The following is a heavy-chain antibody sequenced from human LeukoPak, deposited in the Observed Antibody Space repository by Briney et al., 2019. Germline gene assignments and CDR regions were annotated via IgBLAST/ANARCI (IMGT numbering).Heavy chain of an antibody. J-gene: IGHJ4*02. CDR1: GFTFSDYA. V-gene: IGHV3-30-3*01. Sequence: GRSLRLSCAASGFTFSDYAMHWVRQVPGKGLEWVAVISKDGSDKYYPGSVRGRFTISRDNSKNTIYLQMDSLRAEDTAIYYCARDYWWNYDYWGQGTLVTVSS. D-gene: IGHD1-7*01. CDR3: ARDYWWNYDY. CDR2: ISKDGSDK.